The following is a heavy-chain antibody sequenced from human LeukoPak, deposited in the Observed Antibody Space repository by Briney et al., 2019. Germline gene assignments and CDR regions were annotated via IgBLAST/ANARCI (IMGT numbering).Heavy chain of an antibody. V-gene: IGHV5-51*01. Sequence: GESLKISCKGSGYSFTSYWIGWVRQMPGKGLEWMGIIYPGDSDTRYSPSFQGQVTTSADKSISTAYLQWSSLKASDTAMYYCARTRMVRGVIIYSDYWGQGTLVTVSS. J-gene: IGHJ4*02. CDR3: ARTRMVRGVIIYSDY. D-gene: IGHD3-10*01. CDR2: IYPGDSDT. CDR1: GYSFTSYW.